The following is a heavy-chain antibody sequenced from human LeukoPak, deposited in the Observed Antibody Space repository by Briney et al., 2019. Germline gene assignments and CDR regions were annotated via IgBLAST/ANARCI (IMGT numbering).Heavy chain of an antibody. D-gene: IGHD3-16*01. V-gene: IGHV3-48*03. CDR3: ARDGVMITFGGVTDYYYYYMDV. J-gene: IGHJ6*03. Sequence: GGSLRLSCAASGFTFSSYEMNWVRQAPGKGLEWVSYISSSGSTIYYADSVKGRFTISRDNAKNSLYLQMNSLRAEDTAVYYCARDGVMITFGGVTDYYYYYMDVWGKGTTVTISS. CDR1: GFTFSSYE. CDR2: ISSSGSTI.